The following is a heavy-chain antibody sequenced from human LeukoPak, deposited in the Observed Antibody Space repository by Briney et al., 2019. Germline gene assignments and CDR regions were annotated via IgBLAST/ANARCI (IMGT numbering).Heavy chain of an antibody. V-gene: IGHV4-39*07. Sequence: SETLSLTCTVSGGSISSSSYYWGWIRQPPGKGLEWIGSIYYSGSTYYNPSLKGRVTISVDTSRNQFSLKLSSVTAADTAVYYCARVKGYSYGPFDYWGQGTLVTVSS. J-gene: IGHJ4*02. D-gene: IGHD5-18*01. CDR2: IYYSGST. CDR1: GGSISSSSYY. CDR3: ARVKGYSYGPFDY.